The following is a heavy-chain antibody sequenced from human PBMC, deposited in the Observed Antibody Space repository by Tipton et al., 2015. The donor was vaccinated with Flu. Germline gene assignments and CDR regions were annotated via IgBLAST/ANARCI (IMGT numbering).Heavy chain of an antibody. Sequence: QLVQSGGTLVQPGGSLRHSCAASGFTFSSYDMHWVRQATGEGLQWVSGIDSAGDTYYLDSVKGRFTISRDNAKNSLYLQMNSLRVGDTALYFCARGPLPDSNWYNGMDVWGQGTTVSVSS. CDR3: ARGPLPDSNWYNGMDV. V-gene: IGHV3-13*01. CDR2: IDSAGDT. J-gene: IGHJ6*02. CDR1: GFTFSSYD. D-gene: IGHD6-13*01.